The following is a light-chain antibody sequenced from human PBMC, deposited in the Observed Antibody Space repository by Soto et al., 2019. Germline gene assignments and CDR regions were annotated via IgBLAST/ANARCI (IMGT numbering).Light chain of an antibody. CDR2: DAS. CDR3: PQRSNWPPP. V-gene: IGKV3-11*01. Sequence: NVLTPSQGTLSLSTGERATLSWSASQSVSSSYLAWYQQKPGQAPRLLIYDASNRATGIPARFSGSGSGTDFTLTTSSLEPEDFAVYYCPQRSNWPPPSGGRTTADIK. J-gene: IGKJ4*01. CDR1: QSVSSSY.